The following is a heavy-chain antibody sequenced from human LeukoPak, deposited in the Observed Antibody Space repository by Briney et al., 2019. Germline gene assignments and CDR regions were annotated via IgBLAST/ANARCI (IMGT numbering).Heavy chain of an antibody. V-gene: IGHV3-7*04. CDR3: ARDYYDNSGYSGKFMDF. CDR2: IKDDGSEK. J-gene: IGHJ4*02. Sequence: GGSLRLSCAASGFTFSSYWMSWVRQAPGKGLEWVANIKDDGSEKYYVDSVKGRFTISRDSAKNSLSLQMNSLRAEDTAVYYCARDYYDNSGYSGKFMDFWGQGTLVTVSS. CDR1: GFTFSSYW. D-gene: IGHD3-22*01.